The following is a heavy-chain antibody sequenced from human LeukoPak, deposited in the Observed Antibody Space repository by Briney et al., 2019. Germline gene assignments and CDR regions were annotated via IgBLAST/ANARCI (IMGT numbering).Heavy chain of an antibody. V-gene: IGHV3-23*01. CDR2: ISGSGGST. CDR1: GFTFSSYA. J-gene: IGHJ4*02. Sequence: AGGSLRLSCAASGFTFSSYAMSWVRQAPGKGLEWVSAISGSGGSTYYADSVKGRFTISRDNSENTLYLQMNSLRAEDTAVYYCAKDPRRKVYYFDYWGQGTLVTVSS. CDR3: AKDPRRKVYYFDY. D-gene: IGHD2-8*01.